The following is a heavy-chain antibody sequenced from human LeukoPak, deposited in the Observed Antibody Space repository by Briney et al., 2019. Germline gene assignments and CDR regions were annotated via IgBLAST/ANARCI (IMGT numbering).Heavy chain of an antibody. CDR1: GFTFDDYG. Sequence: GGSLRLSCAASGFTFDDYGMSWVRQAPGKGLEWVSGINWNGGSTGYADSVKGRFTISRDNAKNSLYLQMTSLRVEDTAVYYCAKLAKYFYGSETYYFFEHWGQGTPVTASS. V-gene: IGHV3-20*04. CDR3: AKLAKYFYGSETYYFFEH. J-gene: IGHJ4*02. D-gene: IGHD3-10*01. CDR2: INWNGGST.